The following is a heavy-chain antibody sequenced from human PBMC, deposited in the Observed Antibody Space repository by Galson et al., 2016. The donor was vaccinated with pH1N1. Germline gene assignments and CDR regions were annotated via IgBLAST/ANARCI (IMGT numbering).Heavy chain of an antibody. CDR3: ARSPGYMVTALDN. CDR1: GDTFNMYS. Sequence: SVKVSCKASGDTFNMYSFTWVRQAPGQGLEWMGGIIPFFGAPNYAQKFQGRVTITADELTSTAYMDLSSLTSEDTAVYYCARSPGYMVTALDNWGHGTLVTVSS. D-gene: IGHD2-21*02. V-gene: IGHV1-69*13. J-gene: IGHJ4*01. CDR2: IIPFFGAP.